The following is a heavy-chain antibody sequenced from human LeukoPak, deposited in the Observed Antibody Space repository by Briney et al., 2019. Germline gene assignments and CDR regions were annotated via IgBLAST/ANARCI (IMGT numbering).Heavy chain of an antibody. J-gene: IGHJ3*02. CDR1: GFTFSSYS. Sequence: GGSLRLSCAASGFTFSSYSMNWVRQAPGKGLEWVSYISSSSSTIYYADSVKGRFTISRDNAKNSLYLQMNSLRAEDTAVYYCARDRGFGELGLDIWGQGTMVTVSS. CDR3: ARDRGFGELGLDI. V-gene: IGHV3-48*01. CDR2: ISSSSSTI. D-gene: IGHD3-10*01.